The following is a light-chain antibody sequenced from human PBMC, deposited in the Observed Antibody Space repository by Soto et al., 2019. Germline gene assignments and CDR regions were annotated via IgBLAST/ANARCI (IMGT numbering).Light chain of an antibody. V-gene: IGKV3-15*01. CDR2: DAS. CDR1: QNVYNN. Sequence: EIVITQSPATLPASPGEGATLSCKAGQNVYNNLAWYQQRPGQPPRLLIYDASTRATGISARFSGSGYGTEFTLTISSLKSEDFAIYFCQQCRNWPLTFGGGTKVDIK. CDR3: QQCRNWPLT. J-gene: IGKJ4*01.